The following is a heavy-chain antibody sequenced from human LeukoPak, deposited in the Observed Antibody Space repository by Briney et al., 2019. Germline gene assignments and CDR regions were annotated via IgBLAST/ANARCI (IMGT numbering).Heavy chain of an antibody. J-gene: IGHJ4*02. CDR1: GFTFSDYY. D-gene: IGHD6-13*01. Sequence: PGRSLRLSCAASGFTFSDYYMSWIRQAPGKGLEWVSYISNSGSHTSYADSVKGRFTISRDNAKNSLSLQVNSLRADDTAVYYCARVGSIAAAGTPDYWGQGTLVTVSS. CDR2: ISNSGSHT. V-gene: IGHV3-11*06. CDR3: ARVGSIAAAGTPDY.